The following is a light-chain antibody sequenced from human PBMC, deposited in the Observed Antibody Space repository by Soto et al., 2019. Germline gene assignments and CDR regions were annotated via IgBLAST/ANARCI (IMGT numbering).Light chain of an antibody. Sequence: DIQMTQSPSTLSASVGDRVTITCRASQSISSWLAWYQQKPGKAPKLLIYKASSLESGVPSRFSGSGSGTEFTLTISRLQPDDLATYYCQQYNSPTLTFGQGTKVEIK. V-gene: IGKV1-5*03. J-gene: IGKJ1*01. CDR1: QSISSW. CDR3: QQYNSPTLT. CDR2: KAS.